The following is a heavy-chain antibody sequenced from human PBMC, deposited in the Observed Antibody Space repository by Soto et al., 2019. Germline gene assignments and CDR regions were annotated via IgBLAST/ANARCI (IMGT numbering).Heavy chain of an antibody. CDR1: GFTFDDYA. CDR2: ISWNSGSI. V-gene: IGHV3-9*01. CDR3: AKSPPGIAVANYFDY. Sequence: EVQLLESGGGLVQPGGSLRLSCAASGFTFDDYAMHWVRQAPGKGLEWVSGISWNSGSIGYADSVKGRFTISRDNAKNSLYLQMNSLRAEDTALYYCAKSPPGIAVANYFDYWGQGTLVTVSS. J-gene: IGHJ4*02. D-gene: IGHD6-19*01.